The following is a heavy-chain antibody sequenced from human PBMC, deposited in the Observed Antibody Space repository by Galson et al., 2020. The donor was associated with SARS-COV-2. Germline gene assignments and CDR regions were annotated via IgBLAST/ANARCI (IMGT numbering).Heavy chain of an antibody. CDR3: ARISSGPLDFDY. CDR2: ISSSGSA. V-gene: IGHV4-59*08. D-gene: IGHD3-22*01. Sequence: ETSETLSLTYTVSGGSISSNYWSWIRQPPGKGLEWIGYISSSGSAYYSPSLKSRVTMSVDTSKNQFSLKLSSVTATDTAVYYCARISSGPLDFDYWGQGTLVTVSS. J-gene: IGHJ4*02. CDR1: GGSISSNY.